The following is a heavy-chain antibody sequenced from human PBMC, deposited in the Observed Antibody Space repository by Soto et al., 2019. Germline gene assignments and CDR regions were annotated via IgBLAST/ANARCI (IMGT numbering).Heavy chain of an antibody. J-gene: IGHJ4*02. CDR1: GYTFIRYG. Sequence: ASVKVSCKASGYTFIRYGITWVQQAPGQGFEWMGWISPYDDSTIYAQKLQGRVTMTADTSTRIVNLTLRSLKSDDTAVYYCAAEIYSGGNCCSFDYWGQGSLVTVSS. CDR3: AAEIYSGGNCCSFDY. CDR2: ISPYDDST. V-gene: IGHV1-18*01. D-gene: IGHD2-21*02.